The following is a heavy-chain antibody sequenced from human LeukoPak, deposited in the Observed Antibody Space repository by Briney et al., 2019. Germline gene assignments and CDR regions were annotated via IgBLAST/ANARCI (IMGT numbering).Heavy chain of an antibody. CDR3: AGSSTSYDY. CDR2: IYHSGST. V-gene: IGHV4-38-2*01. Sequence: SETLSPTCAVSGYSISSGYYWGWIRQPPGKGLEWIGSIYHSGSTYYNPSLKSRVTISVDTSKNQFSLKLSSVTAADTAVYYCAGSSTSYDYWGQGTLVTVSS. CDR1: GYSISSGYY. J-gene: IGHJ4*02. D-gene: IGHD2-2*01.